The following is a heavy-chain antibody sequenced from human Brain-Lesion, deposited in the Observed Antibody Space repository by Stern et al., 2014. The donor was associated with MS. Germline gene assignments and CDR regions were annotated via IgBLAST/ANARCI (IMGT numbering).Heavy chain of an antibody. CDR1: GYTFTDYF. CDR2: INPYSGDT. CDR3: ARVPGGVFGGMDV. D-gene: IGHD4-23*01. Sequence: VQLVESGAAVKKPGASVKVSCKASGYTFTDYFMHWVRQAPGQGLEWLGWINPYSGDTKYAQKFQGWVTMTRDTSISTAYMELNSLRSDDTAVYYCARVPGGVFGGMDVWGQGTTVT. V-gene: IGHV1-2*04. J-gene: IGHJ6*02.